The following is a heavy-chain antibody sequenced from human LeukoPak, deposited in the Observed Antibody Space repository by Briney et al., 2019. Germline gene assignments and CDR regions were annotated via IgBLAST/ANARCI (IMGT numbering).Heavy chain of an antibody. D-gene: IGHD4-23*01. V-gene: IGHV3-23*01. CDR1: GFTFSNYA. CDR3: AKGSAATRPYFFDF. CDR2: ISGSGAST. J-gene: IGHJ4*02. Sequence: GGSLRPSCTASGFTFSNYAMSWVRQAQGKGLEWVSAISGSGASTYYADSVKGRFTISRGNSENTLYLQMNSLRAEDTAVYYCAKGSAATRPYFFDFWGQGALVTVSS.